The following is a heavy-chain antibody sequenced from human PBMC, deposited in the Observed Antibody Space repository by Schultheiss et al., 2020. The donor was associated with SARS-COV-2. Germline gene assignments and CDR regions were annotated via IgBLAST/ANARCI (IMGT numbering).Heavy chain of an antibody. V-gene: IGHV1-2*02. Sequence: ASVKVSCKASGYTFTGYYMHWVRQAPGQGLEWMGWINPNSGGTNYAQKFQGRVTITRDMSTSTAYMELSSLRSEDTAVYYCARDRRAYSGSRGDAFDIWGQGTMVTVSS. CDR2: INPNSGGT. J-gene: IGHJ3*02. CDR3: ARDRRAYSGSRGDAFDI. D-gene: IGHD1-26*01. CDR1: GYTFTGYY.